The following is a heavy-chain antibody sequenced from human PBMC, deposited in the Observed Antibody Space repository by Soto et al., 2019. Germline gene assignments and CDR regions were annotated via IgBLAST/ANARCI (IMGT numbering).Heavy chain of an antibody. CDR2: INHSGST. Sequence: ETLSLTCAVYGGSFRGYYWSWIRQPPGKGLEWIGEINHSGSTNYNPSLKSRVTISVDTSKNQFSLKLSSVTAADTAVYYCARGPHYDFWSGYSPPYYFDYWGQGTLVTVSS. CDR3: ARGPHYDFWSGYSPPYYFDY. D-gene: IGHD3-3*01. CDR1: GGSFRGYY. J-gene: IGHJ4*02. V-gene: IGHV4-34*01.